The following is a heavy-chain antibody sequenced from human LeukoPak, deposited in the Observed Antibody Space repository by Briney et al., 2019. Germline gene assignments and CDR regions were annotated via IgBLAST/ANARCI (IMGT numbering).Heavy chain of an antibody. V-gene: IGHV1-2*02. CDR3: AREPYYYYGMDV. CDR2: INPNNGGT. Sequence: ASVKVSCKASGYTFTGYYMHWVRQAPGQGLEWMGWINPNNGGTNFAQKFQGRVTMTRDTSISTAYMDLSRLRSDDTAVYYCAREPYYYYGMDVWGQGTTVTVSS. CDR1: GYTFTGYY. J-gene: IGHJ6*02.